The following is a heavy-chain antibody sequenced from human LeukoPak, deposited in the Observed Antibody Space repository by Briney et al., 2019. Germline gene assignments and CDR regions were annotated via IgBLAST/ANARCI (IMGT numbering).Heavy chain of an antibody. CDR3: AGAYYSSGETLDY. Sequence: VASVKVSCKASGGTFSSYAISWVRQAPGQGLEWMGRIIPILGIANYAQKFQGRVTITADKSTSTAYMELSSLRSEDTAVYYCAGAYYSSGETLDYWGQGTLVTVSS. CDR1: GGTFSSYA. V-gene: IGHV1-69*04. CDR2: IIPILGIA. D-gene: IGHD3-10*01. J-gene: IGHJ4*02.